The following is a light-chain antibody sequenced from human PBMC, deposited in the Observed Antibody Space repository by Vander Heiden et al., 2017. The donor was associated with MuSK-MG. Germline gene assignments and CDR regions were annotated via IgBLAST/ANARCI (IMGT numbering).Light chain of an antibody. J-gene: IGKJ4*01. Sequence: LQMTHSPASLSASAGDRVTLTCRASQSISSSLTWYQHKPGQAPSLLIYAASSLPAGVPSRFSGSGSATDFTLTITSLQPEDFATYYCQHRNTSPLTFGGGTTVEIK. CDR2: AAS. CDR1: QSISSS. V-gene: IGKV1-39*01. CDR3: QHRNTSPLT.